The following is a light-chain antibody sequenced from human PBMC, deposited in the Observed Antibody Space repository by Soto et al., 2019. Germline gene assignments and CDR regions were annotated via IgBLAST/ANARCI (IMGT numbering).Light chain of an antibody. CDR1: QTISRY. Sequence: DIQMTQSPSSLSASVGDKVTITCRASQTISRYFNWYRQKPGKAPELLIYATSTLQSGVPSRFSVSGYGTDFTLTLTSLQAEDFATSYCQQSYSNMYTFGQGTKLEIK. J-gene: IGKJ2*01. CDR3: QQSYSNMYT. CDR2: ATS. V-gene: IGKV1-39*01.